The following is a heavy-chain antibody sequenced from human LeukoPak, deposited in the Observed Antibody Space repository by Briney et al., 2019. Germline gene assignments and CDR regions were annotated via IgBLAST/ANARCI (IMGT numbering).Heavy chain of an antibody. CDR2: IYYSGRT. Sequence: SETLSLTCTVSGGSISSYYWSWIRQPPGKGLEWIGYIYYSGRTNYNPSLKSRVTISVDTSKNQFSLKLSSVTAADTAVYYCARGLFGVFDYWGQGTLVTVSS. D-gene: IGHD3-3*01. V-gene: IGHV4-59*01. J-gene: IGHJ4*02. CDR3: ARGLFGVFDY. CDR1: GGSISSYY.